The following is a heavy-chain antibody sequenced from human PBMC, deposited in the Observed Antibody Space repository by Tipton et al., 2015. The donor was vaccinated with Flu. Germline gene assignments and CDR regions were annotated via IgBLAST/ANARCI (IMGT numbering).Heavy chain of an antibody. CDR2: LNWNGGNS. J-gene: IGHJ4*02. V-gene: IGHV3-20*01. CDR1: GFAFDDYA. D-gene: IGHD3-16*01. Sequence: SLRLSCAASGFAFDDYAMSWVRQAPGKGLEWVSGLNWNGGNSGYADSVKGRFTISRDNAKNSLYLQMNSLRAEDTALYHCARRGAAITHYFVYWGQGTLVTVSS. CDR3: ARRGAAITHYFVY.